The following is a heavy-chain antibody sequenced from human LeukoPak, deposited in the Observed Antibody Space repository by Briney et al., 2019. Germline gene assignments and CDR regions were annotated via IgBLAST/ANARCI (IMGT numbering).Heavy chain of an antibody. J-gene: IGHJ4*02. V-gene: IGHV3-23*01. D-gene: IGHD5-12*01. CDR2: ISGSGDGT. CDR1: GFTFSNYA. Sequence: PGGSLRLSCAASGFTFSNYAMIWVRQAPGKGREGVSAISGSGDGTYSADSVKGRFTISRDNSKNTLYLQMNSLRAEDTAVYYCAKPFYSGYDSHFDYWGQGTLVTVSS. CDR3: AKPFYSGYDSHFDY.